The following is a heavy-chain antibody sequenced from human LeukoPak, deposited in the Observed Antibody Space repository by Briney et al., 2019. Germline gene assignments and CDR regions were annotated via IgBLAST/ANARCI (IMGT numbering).Heavy chain of an antibody. V-gene: IGHV3-21*01. Sequence: GGSLRLSCAASGFTFSSYSMNWVRQAPGKGPEWVSSISSSSSYIYYADSVKGRFTISRDNAKNSLYLQTNSLRAEDTAVYYCARGAYGSGRSGMDVWGKGTTVTVSS. D-gene: IGHD3-10*01. J-gene: IGHJ6*04. CDR2: ISSSSSYI. CDR3: ARGAYGSGRSGMDV. CDR1: GFTFSSYS.